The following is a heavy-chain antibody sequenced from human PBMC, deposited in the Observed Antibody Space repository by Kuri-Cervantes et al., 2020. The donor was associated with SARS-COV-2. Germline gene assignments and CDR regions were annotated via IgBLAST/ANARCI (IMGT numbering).Heavy chain of an antibody. D-gene: IGHD4-11*01. CDR3: ARLDSNGPDY. Sequence: SETLSLTCAVSGVTVSGGTYYWSWIRQPAGKGLEWIGHLDASGSTSYNPSLMGRVTISLDTSKNQVSLRLTSATAADTALYYCARLDSNGPDYWGQGTLVTVSS. CDR2: LDASGST. V-gene: IGHV4-61*09. J-gene: IGHJ4*02. CDR1: GVTVSGGTYY.